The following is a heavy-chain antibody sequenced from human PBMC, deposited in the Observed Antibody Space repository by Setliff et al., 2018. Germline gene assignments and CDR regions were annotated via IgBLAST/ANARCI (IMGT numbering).Heavy chain of an antibody. J-gene: IGHJ4*02. CDR1: DGSFSGYY. V-gene: IGHV4-34*01. Sequence: SSETLSLTCAVYDGSFSGYYWSWIRQPPGKGLEWIGEINHSGSTNNNPSLKSRVTISVDTSKNQFSLKLSSVTAADTAVYYCARTYNFWSGYFDYWGQGTLVTVSS. D-gene: IGHD3-3*01. CDR3: ARTYNFWSGYFDY. CDR2: INHSGST.